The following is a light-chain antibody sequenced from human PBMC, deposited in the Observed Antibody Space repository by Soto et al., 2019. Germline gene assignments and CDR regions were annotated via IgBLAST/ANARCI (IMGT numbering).Light chain of an antibody. V-gene: IGKV3-20*01. CDR2: GAS. Sequence: EVVMTQSPATLSVSTGERATLSCRASQSVSSNLAWYQQKPGQAPRLLIYGASSRATAIPDRFSGSGSGTDFTLTISRLEPEDFAVYYCQQYGSSPPITFGQGARLAI. J-gene: IGKJ5*01. CDR1: QSVSSN. CDR3: QQYGSSPPIT.